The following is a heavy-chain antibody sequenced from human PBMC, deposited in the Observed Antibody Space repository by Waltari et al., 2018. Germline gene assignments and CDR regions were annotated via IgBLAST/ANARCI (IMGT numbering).Heavy chain of an antibody. CDR1: GFTFSLSW. Sequence: EVRLVESGGGLVQPGGSLRLSCAASGFTFSLSWMHWVRQVPGKGLVWVSRSNSDGSSISYADSVKGRFTIYKDNAKNTVYLQMNSLRDDDTAIYYCARGARRTTVTTGWWYFDVWGRGTLVTVSS. CDR2: SNSDGSSI. J-gene: IGHJ2*01. D-gene: IGHD4-17*01. CDR3: ARGARRTTVTTGWWYFDV. V-gene: IGHV3-74*01.